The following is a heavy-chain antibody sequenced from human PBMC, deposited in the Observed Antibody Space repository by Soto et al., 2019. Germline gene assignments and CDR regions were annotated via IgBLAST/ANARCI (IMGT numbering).Heavy chain of an antibody. CDR1: GYVFISYG. CDR3: AADRPLSSGYGY. V-gene: IGHV1-18*01. Sequence: ASVKVSCKASGYVFISYGISWVRQAPGQGLEWMGWISRHNGNTNYAQKFQERVTITRDMSTSTAYMELSSLRSEDTAVYYCAADRPLSSGYGYWGQGTLVTVSS. D-gene: IGHD3-22*01. J-gene: IGHJ4*02. CDR2: ISRHNGNT.